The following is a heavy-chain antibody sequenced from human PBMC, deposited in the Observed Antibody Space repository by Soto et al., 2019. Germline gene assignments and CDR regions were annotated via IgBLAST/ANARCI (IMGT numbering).Heavy chain of an antibody. CDR1: GGSISSGGYY. D-gene: IGHD3-22*01. CDR3: ARDREYYDSSGSSRMDV. V-gene: IGHV4-31*03. CDR2: IYYSGST. J-gene: IGHJ6*02. Sequence: SETLSLTCTVSGGSISSGGYYWSWIRQHPGKGLEWIGYIYYSGSTYYNPSLKSRVTISVDTSKNQFSLKLSSVTAADTAVYYCARDREYYDSSGSSRMDVWGQVTTVTVSS.